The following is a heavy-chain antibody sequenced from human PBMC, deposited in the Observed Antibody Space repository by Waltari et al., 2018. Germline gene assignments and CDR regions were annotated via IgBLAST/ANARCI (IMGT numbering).Heavy chain of an antibody. D-gene: IGHD5-12*01. V-gene: IGHV4-39*01. CDR3: ATYIGASVGTAAFDV. Sequence: LQPPGQGLVWIATCASSGPTYTSPSLTSRVTMSRDTSKNQLSLTLGAVTAADAAVYYCATYIGASVGTAAFDVWGQGKMVIVSS. J-gene: IGHJ3*01. CDR2: CASSGPT.